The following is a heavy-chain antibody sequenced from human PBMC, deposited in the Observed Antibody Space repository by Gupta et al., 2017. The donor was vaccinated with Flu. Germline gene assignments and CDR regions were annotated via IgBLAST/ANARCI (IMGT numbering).Heavy chain of an antibody. V-gene: IGHV3-33*01. J-gene: IGHJ3*02. D-gene: IGHD3-3*01. CDR2: IWYDGNNK. CDR3: ASGSGYQGKGAFEI. Sequence: QAQLVASGGGVVQPGRSLRLSCAAAGFSLSSYGMHWVRQAPGKGLEWVAVIWYDGNNKYYADSVKGRFTISRDNSKNTLYLQMNSLRAEDTAVYYCASGSGYQGKGAFEIWGQGTMVTGSS. CDR1: GFSLSSYG.